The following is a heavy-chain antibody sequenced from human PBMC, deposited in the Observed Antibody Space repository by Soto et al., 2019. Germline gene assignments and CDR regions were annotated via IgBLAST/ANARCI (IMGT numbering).Heavy chain of an antibody. CDR2: ISGSGGST. CDR1: GFTFSTYA. Sequence: CGSLRLSCAASGFTFSTYAMNWVRQAPGKGLEWVSVISGSGGSTYYADSVKGRFTISRDNSKNTLYLQMNSLRAEDTAVYYCARRSSSWYFDYWGQGTLVTSPQ. J-gene: IGHJ4*02. D-gene: IGHD6-13*01. V-gene: IGHV3-23*01. CDR3: ARRSSSWYFDY.